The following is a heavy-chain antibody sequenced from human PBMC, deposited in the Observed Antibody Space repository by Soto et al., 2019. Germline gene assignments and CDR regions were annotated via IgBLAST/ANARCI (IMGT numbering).Heavy chain of an antibody. CDR3: LTAKGPYDFWSGYYY. CDR2: ISYDGSNK. J-gene: IGHJ4*02. V-gene: IGHV3-30*04. D-gene: IGHD3-3*01. CDR1: GFTFSSYA. Sequence: GGSLRLSCAASGFTFSSYAMHWVRQAPGKGLEWVAVISYDGSNKYYADSVKGRFTISRDNSKNTLYLQMNSLRAEDTAVYYCLTAKGPYDFWSGYYYWGQGTLVTVSS.